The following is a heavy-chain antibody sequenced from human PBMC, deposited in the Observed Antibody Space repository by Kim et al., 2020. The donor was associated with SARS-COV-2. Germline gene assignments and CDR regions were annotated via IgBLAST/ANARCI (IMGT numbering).Heavy chain of an antibody. D-gene: IGHD2-21*02. CDR1: GDSVSRNRGS. V-gene: IGHV6-1*01. J-gene: IGHJ5*01. CDR2: TYYRSEWLY. CDR3: ARNVVTSWLDS. Sequence: SQTLSLTCAISGDSVSRNRGSWNWIRQSPSRGFEWLGRTYYRSEWLYDYAASVKSRIIINSDTSKNQVSLQLSSVSPEDTAIYYCARNVVTSWLDSWGQGTLVTVSS.